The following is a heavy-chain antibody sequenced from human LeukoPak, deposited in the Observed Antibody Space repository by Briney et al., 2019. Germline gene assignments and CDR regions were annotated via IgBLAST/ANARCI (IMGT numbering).Heavy chain of an antibody. CDR2: ISYDGSNK. V-gene: IGHV3-30-3*01. CDR3: ARDPNYYDSSGYYGY. D-gene: IGHD3-22*01. J-gene: IGHJ4*02. Sequence: GGSLRLSCAASGFTFSSYAMHWVRQAPGKGLEWVAVISYDGSNKYYADSVKGRFTISRDNSKNTLYLQMNSLRAEDTAVYYCARDPNYYDSSGYYGYWGQGTLVTVSS. CDR1: GFTFSSYA.